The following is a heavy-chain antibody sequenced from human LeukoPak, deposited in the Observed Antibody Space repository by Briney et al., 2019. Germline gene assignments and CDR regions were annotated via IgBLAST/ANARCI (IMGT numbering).Heavy chain of an antibody. CDR3: AKLGITMIGGV. V-gene: IGHV3-48*03. CDR2: ISSSGSTI. D-gene: IGHD3-10*02. CDR1: GFTFSSYE. J-gene: IGHJ6*04. Sequence: GGSLRLSCAASGFTFSSYEMNWVRQAPGKGLEWVSYISSSGSTIYYADSVEGRFTISRDNAKNSLYLQMNSLRAEDTAVYYCAKLGITMIGGVWGKGTTVTISS.